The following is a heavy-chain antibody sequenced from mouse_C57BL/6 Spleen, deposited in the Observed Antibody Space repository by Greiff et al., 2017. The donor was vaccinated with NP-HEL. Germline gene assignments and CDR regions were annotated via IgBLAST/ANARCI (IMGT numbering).Heavy chain of an antibody. D-gene: IGHD1-1*01. J-gene: IGHJ2*01. Sequence: EVKLQESGPELVKPGASVKIPCKASGYTFTDYNMDWVKQSHGKSLEWIGDINPNNGGTIYNQKFKGKATLTVDKSSSTAYMELRSLTSEDTAVYYCARGYGSSYVYFDYWGQGTTLTVSS. CDR3: ARGYGSSYVYFDY. CDR1: GYTFTDYN. V-gene: IGHV1-18*01. CDR2: INPNNGGT.